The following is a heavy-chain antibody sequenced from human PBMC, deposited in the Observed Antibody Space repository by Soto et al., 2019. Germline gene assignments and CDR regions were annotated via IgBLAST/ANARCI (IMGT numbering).Heavy chain of an antibody. Sequence: GGSLRLSCTASGFTFGDYAMSWFRQAPGKGLEWVGFIRSKACGGTTEYAASVKGRFTISRDDSKSIAYLQMNSLKTEDTAVYYCTREELRITIFGVVKNDYWGQGTLVTVSS. CDR2: IRSKACGGTT. D-gene: IGHD3-3*01. CDR1: GFTFGDYA. CDR3: TREELRITIFGVVKNDY. V-gene: IGHV3-49*03. J-gene: IGHJ4*02.